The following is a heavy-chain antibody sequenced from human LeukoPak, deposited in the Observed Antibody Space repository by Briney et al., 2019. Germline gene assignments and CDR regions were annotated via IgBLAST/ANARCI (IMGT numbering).Heavy chain of an antibody. V-gene: IGHV1-69*06. D-gene: IGHD6-19*01. CDR1: GYTFTSYY. CDR2: IIPIFGTA. J-gene: IGHJ4*02. Sequence: GASVEVSCKASGYTFTSYYMHWVRQAPGQGLEWMGGIIPIFGTANYAQKFQGRVTITADKSASTAYMELSSLRSEDTAVYYCARARIAVALTLFDYWGQGTLVTVSS. CDR3: ARARIAVALTLFDY.